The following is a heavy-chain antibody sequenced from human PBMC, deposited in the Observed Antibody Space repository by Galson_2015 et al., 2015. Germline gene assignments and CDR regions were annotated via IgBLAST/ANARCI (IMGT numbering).Heavy chain of an antibody. CDR3: VRGLWSGYYWCLYGMDV. V-gene: IGHV3-72*01. CDR2: TT. Sequence: TTYYAASVKGRFTISRDDSQNSLHLQMNSLNTEATAVYYCVRGLWSGYYWCLYGMDVWGRGTTVTVSS. D-gene: IGHD3-3*01. J-gene: IGHJ6*02.